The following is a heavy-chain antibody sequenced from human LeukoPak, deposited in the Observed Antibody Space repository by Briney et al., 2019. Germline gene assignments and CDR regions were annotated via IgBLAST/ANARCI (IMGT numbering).Heavy chain of an antibody. CDR1: GYSFTSYG. D-gene: IGHD3-10*01. Sequence: VASVKVSCKTSGYSFTSYGISWVREAPGQGLEWIGWINTNTGNPTYAQGFTGRCVFSLDTSVSTAYLQISSLNAEDTAVYYCARAAMVRGVIFPNWFDPWGQGTLVTVSS. J-gene: IGHJ5*02. CDR2: INTNTGNP. CDR3: ARAAMVRGVIFPNWFDP. V-gene: IGHV7-4-1*02.